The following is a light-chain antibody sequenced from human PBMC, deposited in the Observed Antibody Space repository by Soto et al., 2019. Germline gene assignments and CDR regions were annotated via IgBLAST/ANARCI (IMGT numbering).Light chain of an antibody. CDR3: SSQTSIYIVV. V-gene: IGLV2-14*03. J-gene: IGLJ2*01. Sequence: QSALTQPASVSGTPGQSITISCTGTNSDVGAYNWVSWYQQHPGKAPKLMIYDVSSRPSGVSNRFSGSKSGNTASLTISGLQAEDEADYFCSSQTSIYIVVFGGWTKVTVL. CDR2: DVS. CDR1: NSDVGAYNW.